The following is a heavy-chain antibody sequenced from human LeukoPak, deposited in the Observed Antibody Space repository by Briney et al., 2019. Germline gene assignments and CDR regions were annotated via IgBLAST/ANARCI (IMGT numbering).Heavy chain of an antibody. D-gene: IGHD3-16*01. V-gene: IGHV3-7*01. CDR3: ARRRGSESIDY. J-gene: IGHJ4*02. Sequence: GGSLRLSCAASGFTFSNFWMSWVRQAPGSGLEWVANIEKDGSAEYYVDSVKGRFTISRDNAKNSLYLQMNSLRAEDTAVYYCARRRGSESIDYWGQGTLVTVSS. CDR2: IEKDGSAE. CDR1: GFTFSNFW.